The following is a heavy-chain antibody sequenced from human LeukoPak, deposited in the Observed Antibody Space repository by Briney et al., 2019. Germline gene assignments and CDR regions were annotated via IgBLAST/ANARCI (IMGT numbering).Heavy chain of an antibody. CDR1: GGSISSYY. V-gene: IGHV4-4*09. CDR3: ARQRFFGVVISGWFDP. D-gene: IGHD3-3*01. Sequence: SETLSLTCTVSGGSISSYYWSWIRQPPGKGLEWIGYIYTSGSTNYNPSLKSRVTISVDTSKNQFSLKLSSVTAADTAVYYCARQRFFGVVISGWFDPWGQGTLVTVSS. J-gene: IGHJ5*02. CDR2: IYTSGST.